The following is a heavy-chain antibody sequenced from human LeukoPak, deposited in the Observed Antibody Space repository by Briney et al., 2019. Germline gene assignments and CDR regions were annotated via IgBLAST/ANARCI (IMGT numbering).Heavy chain of an antibody. CDR2: INLNSGDT. Sequence: GASVKVSCKASGYTFTSYAINWVRQATGQGLEWMGWINLNSGDTGYAQNFQGRLTMTRDTSINTAYMELSTLRSEDTAFYYCARVTGSIDYWGQGTLVTVSS. J-gene: IGHJ4*02. CDR3: ARVTGSIDY. CDR1: GYTFTSYA. D-gene: IGHD1-26*01. V-gene: IGHV1-8*01.